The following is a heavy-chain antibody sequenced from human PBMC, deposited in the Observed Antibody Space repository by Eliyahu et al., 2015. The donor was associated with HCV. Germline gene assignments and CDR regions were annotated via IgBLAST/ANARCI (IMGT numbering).Heavy chain of an antibody. V-gene: IGHV3-11*06. CDR3: ARDHVSSIGYYYGMDV. J-gene: IGHJ6*02. Sequence: QVQLVESGGGLVKPGGSLRLSCAASGFTFSDYYMSWIRQAPGKGLEWVSYISSSSSYTNYADSVKGRFTISRDNAKNSLYLQMNSLRAEDTAVYYCARDHVSSIGYYYGMDVWGQGTTVTVSS. CDR1: GFTFSDYY. D-gene: IGHD2-2*01. CDR2: ISSSSSYT.